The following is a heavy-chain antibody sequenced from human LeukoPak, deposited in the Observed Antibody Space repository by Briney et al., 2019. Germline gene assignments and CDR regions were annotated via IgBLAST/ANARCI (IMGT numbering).Heavy chain of an antibody. CDR2: ISGSGGST. V-gene: IGHV3-23*01. CDR1: GFTFSSYA. CDR3: AKVVVTMVRGVIGYFDY. J-gene: IGHJ4*02. Sequence: GGSLRLSCAASGFTFSSYAMSWVRQAPGKGLEWVSAISGSGGSTYYADSVKGRFTISRDNSKNTLYLQMNSLRAEDTAVYYCAKVVVTMVRGVIGYFDYWGQGTLVTVSS. D-gene: IGHD3-10*01.